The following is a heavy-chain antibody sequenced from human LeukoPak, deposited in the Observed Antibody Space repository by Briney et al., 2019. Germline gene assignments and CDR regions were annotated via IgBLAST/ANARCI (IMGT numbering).Heavy chain of an antibody. CDR3: AKDRAQSSGWGYLDY. Sequence: GGSLRLSCAASGITFISYGMSWVRQAPGKGLEWVSVISGSGGSTFYADSVKGRFTISRDNSKKTLYLQMNSLRVEDTAVYYCAKDRAQSSGWGYLDYWGQGTLVTVSS. CDR2: ISGSGGST. J-gene: IGHJ4*02. V-gene: IGHV3-23*01. D-gene: IGHD6-19*01. CDR1: GITFISYG.